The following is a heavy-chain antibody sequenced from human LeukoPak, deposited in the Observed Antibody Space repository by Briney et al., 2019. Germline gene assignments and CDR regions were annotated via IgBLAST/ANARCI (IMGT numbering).Heavy chain of an antibody. CDR1: GYIFIDYY. J-gene: IGHJ6*03. Sequence: ASAKVSCKTSGYIFIDYYIHWVRQAPGQGLEWMGWVNPKTGGTKYAQKFQGRVTMTRDTSSTTAYMELTRLKSDDMAVYYCSRVKFAEPWNYFYNMDVWGKGTTVIVSS. CDR3: SRVKFAEPWNYFYNMDV. D-gene: IGHD1-14*01. CDR2: VNPKTGGT. V-gene: IGHV1-2*02.